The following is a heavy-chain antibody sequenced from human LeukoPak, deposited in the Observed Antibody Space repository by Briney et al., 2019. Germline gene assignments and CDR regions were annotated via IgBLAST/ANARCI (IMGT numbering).Heavy chain of an antibody. CDR1: GFTVSSNC. J-gene: IGHJ4*02. D-gene: IGHD2-15*01. V-gene: IGHV3-53*01. CDR3: ARRYCSGGTCYFFDH. Sequence: GGSLRLSCAASGFTVSSNCMSWVHQAPGKGLEWVSLICSGGNTYYADSVKGRFTISRDDSKNTLYLQMNSLRAEDTAVYYCARRYCSGGTCYFFDHWGQGTLVTVSS. CDR2: ICSGGNT.